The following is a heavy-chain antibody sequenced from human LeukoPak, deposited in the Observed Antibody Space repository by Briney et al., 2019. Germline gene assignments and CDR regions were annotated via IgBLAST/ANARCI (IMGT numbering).Heavy chain of an antibody. CDR3: AKEREAYCSGGSCYGSDKLFPADY. CDR1: GFTFSSYA. CDR2: ISGTGGST. D-gene: IGHD2-15*01. V-gene: IGHV3-23*01. Sequence: GGSLRLSCAASGFTFSSYAMTWVRQAPRKGLEWVSSISGTGGSTFYVDSVKGRFTISRDNSKNTLYLQMNSLRAEDTAIYYCAKEREAYCSGGSCYGSDKLFPADYWGQGTLVTVSS. J-gene: IGHJ4*02.